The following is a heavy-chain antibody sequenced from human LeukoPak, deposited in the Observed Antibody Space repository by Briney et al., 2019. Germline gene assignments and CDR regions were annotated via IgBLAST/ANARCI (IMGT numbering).Heavy chain of an antibody. D-gene: IGHD3-10*01. V-gene: IGHV1-8*01. Sequence: ASVKVSCKASGYTFTSYDINWVRQATGQGLEWMGWMNPNSGDTGYVQKFQGRVTMTRSTSISPAYMELSSLRSEDTAIYYCARGGFGSGSHFDYWGQGPLVTVSS. J-gene: IGHJ4*02. CDR3: ARGGFGSGSHFDY. CDR1: GYTFTSYD. CDR2: MNPNSGDT.